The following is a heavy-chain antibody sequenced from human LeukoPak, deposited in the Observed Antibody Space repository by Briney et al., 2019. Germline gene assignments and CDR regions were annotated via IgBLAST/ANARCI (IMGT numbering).Heavy chain of an antibody. D-gene: IGHD6-19*01. Sequence: GGSLRLSCAASGFTFSSYAMSWVRQAPGRGLEWVTAISGSGGSTYYADSVKGRFTISRDNSKNTLYLQMNSLRAEDTAVYYCAKSVREWLEYFDYWGQGTLVTVSS. CDR1: GFTFSSYA. CDR3: AKSVREWLEYFDY. J-gene: IGHJ4*02. V-gene: IGHV3-23*01. CDR2: ISGSGGST.